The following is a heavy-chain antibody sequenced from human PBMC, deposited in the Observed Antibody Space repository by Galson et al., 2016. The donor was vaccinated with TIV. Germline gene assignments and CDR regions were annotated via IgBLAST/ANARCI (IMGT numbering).Heavy chain of an antibody. CDR1: GGTFSSFV. J-gene: IGHJ6*02. CDR3: AKDRNTAFDTYSYYYGMDV. D-gene: IGHD5-18*01. V-gene: IGHV1-69*13. Sequence: SVKVSCKAPGGTFSSFVFNWVRQAPRQGLEWMGGITPLFGTTNYAQKFQGRVTITADESTSTVYMELSSLRSEDTAVYYCAKDRNTAFDTYSYYYGMDVWGQGTTVTVSS. CDR2: ITPLFGTT.